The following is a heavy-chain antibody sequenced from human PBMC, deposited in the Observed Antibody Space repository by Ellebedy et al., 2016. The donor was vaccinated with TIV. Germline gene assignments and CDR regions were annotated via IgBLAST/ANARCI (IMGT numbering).Heavy chain of an antibody. J-gene: IGHJ5*02. CDR2: IDWDDDK. CDR1: GFSLSTSGMC. CDR3: ARDTRCSSTSCYQQYNWFDP. Sequence: SGPTLVXPTPTLTLTCTFSGFSLSTSGMCVSWIRQPPGKALEWLARIDWDDDKYYSTSLKTRLTISKDTSKNQVVLTMTNMDPVDTATYYCARDTRCSSTSCYQQYNWFDPWGQGTLVTVSS. V-gene: IGHV2-70*11. D-gene: IGHD2-2*01.